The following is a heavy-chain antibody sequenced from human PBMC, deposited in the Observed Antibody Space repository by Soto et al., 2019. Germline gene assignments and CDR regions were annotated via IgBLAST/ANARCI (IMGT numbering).Heavy chain of an antibody. CDR3: AKDRGGDCPDNSCYFGADY. Sequence: GGSLRLSCVGSGFTFSSYGMHWVRQAPGKGLECVAVISDTGSSHYYAASVEGRFTISRENSKNTLSLHMDRLRVEDTAVYYCAKDRGGDCPDNSCYFGADYWGQGTPVTV. CDR2: ISDTGSSH. CDR1: GFTFSSYG. J-gene: IGHJ4*02. V-gene: IGHV3-30*18. D-gene: IGHD2-2*01.